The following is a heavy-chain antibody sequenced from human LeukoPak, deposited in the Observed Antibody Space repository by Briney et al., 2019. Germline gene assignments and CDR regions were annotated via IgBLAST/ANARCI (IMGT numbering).Heavy chain of an antibody. CDR3: AKGSSNWHFDY. J-gene: IGHJ4*02. V-gene: IGHV3-23*01. D-gene: IGHD6-13*01. CDR2: ISGGGGST. Sequence: PGGTLRLSCAASGFTFSSYGMSWVRQAPGKGLEWVSAISGGGGSTYYADSVKGRLTISRDNSKDTLYLQMNSLRAEDTAVYYCAKGSSNWHFDYWGQGTLVTVSS. CDR1: GFTFSSYG.